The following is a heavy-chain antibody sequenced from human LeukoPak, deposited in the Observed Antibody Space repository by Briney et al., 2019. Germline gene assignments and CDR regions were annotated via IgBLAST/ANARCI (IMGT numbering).Heavy chain of an antibody. CDR2: IKSKTDGGTT. CDR1: GFTFSSYA. D-gene: IGHD3-9*01. CDR3: TTDLILITFDLGVY. V-gene: IGHV3-15*07. Sequence: GGSLRLSCAASGFTFSSYAVNWVRQAPGKGLEWVGRIKSKTDGGTTDYAAPVKGRFTISRDDSKNTLYLQMNSLKTEDTAVYYCTTDLILITFDLGVYWGQGTLVTVSS. J-gene: IGHJ4*02.